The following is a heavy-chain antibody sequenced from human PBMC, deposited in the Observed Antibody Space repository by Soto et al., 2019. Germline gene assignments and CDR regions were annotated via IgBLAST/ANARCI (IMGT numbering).Heavy chain of an antibody. CDR1: GYTFTSYY. Sequence: QVQLVQSGAEVKKPGASVKVSCKASGYTFTSYYMHWVRQAPGQGLEWMGIINPSGGSTSYAQKFQGRVTVTRDTSTSTVYMELSSLRSEDTAVYYCARDFRGPAEQLVWFDPWGQGTLVTVSS. V-gene: IGHV1-46*01. D-gene: IGHD6-6*01. J-gene: IGHJ5*02. CDR2: INPSGGST. CDR3: ARDFRGPAEQLVWFDP.